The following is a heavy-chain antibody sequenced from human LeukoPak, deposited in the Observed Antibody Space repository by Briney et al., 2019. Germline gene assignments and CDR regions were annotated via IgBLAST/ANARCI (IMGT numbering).Heavy chain of an antibody. V-gene: IGHV3-30*02. J-gene: IGHJ4*02. CDR2: IRYDGSNK. D-gene: IGHD6-13*01. CDR1: GFTFSSYW. CDR3: AKEAAAGPQSYFDY. Sequence: GGSLRLSCAASGFTFSSYWMSWVRQAPGKGLEWVAFIRYDGSNKYYADSVKGRFTISRDNSKNTLYLQMNSLRAEDTAVYYCAKEAAAGPQSYFDYWGQGTLVTVSS.